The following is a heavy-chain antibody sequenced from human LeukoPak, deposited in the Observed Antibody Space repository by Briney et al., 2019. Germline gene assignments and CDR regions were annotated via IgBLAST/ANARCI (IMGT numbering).Heavy chain of an antibody. CDR3: ARGRGLGVITPYSDS. CDR2: ISYRGST. CDR1: GGSTSSDH. V-gene: IGHV4-59*08. Sequence: PSETQSLTCTVSGGSTSSDHWSWIRQPPEKGLEWIGCISYRGSTNYNPSLKSRVTISVDTSKKYFSLKLTSVTAADTGVYYCARGRGLGVITPYSDSWGQGTLVTVSS. D-gene: IGHD3-16*02. J-gene: IGHJ4*02.